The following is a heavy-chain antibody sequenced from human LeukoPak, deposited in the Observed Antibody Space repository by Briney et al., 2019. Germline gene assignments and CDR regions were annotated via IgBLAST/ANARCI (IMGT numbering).Heavy chain of an antibody. CDR3: ARDGPVNWFDP. V-gene: IGHV3-20*04. Sequence: RPGGSLRISCAASGFTFDDYGMSWGRQAPGKGLGWVSGINWNGGSTGYADSVKGRFTISRDNAKNSLYLQMNSLRAEDTAVYYCARDGPVNWFDPWGQGTLVTVSS. CDR1: GFTFDDYG. CDR2: INWNGGST. D-gene: IGHD3/OR15-3a*01. J-gene: IGHJ5*02.